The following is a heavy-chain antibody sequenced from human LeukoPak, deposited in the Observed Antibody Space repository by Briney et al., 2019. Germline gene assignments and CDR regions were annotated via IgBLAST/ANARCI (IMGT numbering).Heavy chain of an antibody. CDR2: ISGSGGST. CDR1: GFTFSSYA. J-gene: IGHJ4*02. CDR3: AKGDYCDSSGYDY. V-gene: IGHV3-23*01. D-gene: IGHD3-22*01. Sequence: GGSLRLSCAASGFTFSSYAMSWVRQAPAKGLEWVSAISGSGGSTYYADSVKGRFTISRDNSKNTLYLQMNSLRAEDTAVYYCAKGDYCDSSGYDYWGQGTLVSVSS.